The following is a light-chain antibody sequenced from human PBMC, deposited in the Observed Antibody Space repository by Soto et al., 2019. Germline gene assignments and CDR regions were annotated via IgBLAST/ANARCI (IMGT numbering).Light chain of an antibody. CDR3: LLAYSGAWL. J-gene: IGLJ3*02. Sequence: QAVVTQEPSLTVSPGGTVTITCGSSTGAVTSGHYPYWFQQKPGQAPRTLIYDTTNKHSWTPARFSGSLFGRKAALTLSGAQPEDEAEYYCLLAYSGAWLFGGVTKLTVL. V-gene: IGLV7-46*01. CDR1: TGAVTSGHY. CDR2: DTT.